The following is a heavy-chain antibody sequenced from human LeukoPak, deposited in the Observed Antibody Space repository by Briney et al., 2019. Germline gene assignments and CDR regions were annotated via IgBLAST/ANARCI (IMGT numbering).Heavy chain of an antibody. CDR2: IYYSGST. CDR1: GGSISSSSYY. J-gene: IGHJ3*02. D-gene: IGHD6-19*01. V-gene: IGHV4-39*01. CDR3: ARRGVAVAGIERMDAFDI. Sequence: SETLSLTCTVSGGSISSSSYYWGWIRQPPGKGPEWIGSIYYSGSTYYNPSLKSRVTISVDTSKKQFSLKMTSVTAADTAVYYCARRGVAVAGIERMDAFDIWGQGTMVTVSS.